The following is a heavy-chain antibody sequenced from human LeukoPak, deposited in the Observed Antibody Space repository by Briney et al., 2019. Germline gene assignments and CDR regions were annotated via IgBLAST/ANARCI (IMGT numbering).Heavy chain of an antibody. V-gene: IGHV3-7*03. Sequence: GGSLRLSCVASAFTISSYWMTWVRQAPGKGLEWVASIKQDGSEKYYVDSVKGRFIISRDNAKNSLYLQMNSLRAEDTAVYYCARDGGYCSGGTCYSTYWGQGTLVTVSS. CDR2: IKQDGSEK. CDR1: AFTISSYW. J-gene: IGHJ4*02. D-gene: IGHD2-15*01. CDR3: ARDGGYCSGGTCYSTY.